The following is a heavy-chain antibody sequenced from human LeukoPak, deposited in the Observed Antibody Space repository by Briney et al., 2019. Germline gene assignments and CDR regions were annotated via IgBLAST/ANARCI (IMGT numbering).Heavy chain of an antibody. CDR2: ISGSGGST. Sequence: PGGSLRLSCAASGFTFSSYAMSWVRQAAGKGLEWVSAISGSGGSTYYADSVKGRFTISRDNSKNTLYLQMNSLRAEDTAVYYCVKDIRVDVTMIRGVISAPFDYWGQGTLVTVSS. CDR3: VKDIRVDVTMIRGVISAPFDY. V-gene: IGHV3-23*01. CDR1: GFTFSSYA. J-gene: IGHJ4*02. D-gene: IGHD3-10*01.